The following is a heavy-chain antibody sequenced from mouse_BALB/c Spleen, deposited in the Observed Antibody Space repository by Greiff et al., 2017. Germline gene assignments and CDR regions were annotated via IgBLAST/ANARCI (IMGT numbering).Heavy chain of an antibody. J-gene: IGHJ4*01. CDR2: IDPETGGT. Sequence: VHLVESGAELVRPGASVTLSCKASGYTFTDYEMHWVKQTPVHGLEWIGAIDPETGGTAYNQKFKGKATLTADKSSSTAYMELRSLTSEDSAVYYCTDYYGNPGAMDYWGQGTSVTVSS. D-gene: IGHD2-1*01. CDR3: TDYYGNPGAMDY. CDR1: GYTFTDYE. V-gene: IGHV1-15*01.